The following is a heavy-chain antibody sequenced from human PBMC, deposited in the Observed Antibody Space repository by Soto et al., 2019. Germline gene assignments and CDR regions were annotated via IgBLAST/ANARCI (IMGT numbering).Heavy chain of an antibody. CDR2: ISARSVST. CDR3: AKE. J-gene: IGHJ2*01. Sequence: RWVRKARGKGLDWVSSISARSVSTNCAASVRGRFTISRDTSKNTLFLQMNSLSAEDTAVYYCAKEGGR. V-gene: IGHV3-23*01.